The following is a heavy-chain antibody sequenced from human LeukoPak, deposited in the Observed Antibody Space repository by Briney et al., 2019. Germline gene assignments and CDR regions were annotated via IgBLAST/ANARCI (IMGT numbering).Heavy chain of an antibody. J-gene: IGHJ4*02. Sequence: PGGSLRLSCAASGFTFDDYAMHWVRQAQGRGLEWVSGISWNSGSIGYADSVKGRFTISRDNAKNPLYLQMNSLRAEDTALYYCAKADGDYWGQGTLVTVSS. CDR3: AKADGDY. V-gene: IGHV3-9*01. CDR2: ISWNSGSI. CDR1: GFTFDDYA.